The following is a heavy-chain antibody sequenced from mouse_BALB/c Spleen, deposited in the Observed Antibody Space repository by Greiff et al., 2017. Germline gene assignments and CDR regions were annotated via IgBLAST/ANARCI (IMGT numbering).Heavy chain of an antibody. D-gene: IGHD2-4*01. CDR1: GYTFTSYW. Sequence: QVQLQQSGAELAKPGASVKMSCKASGYTFTSYWMHWVKQRPGQGLEWIGYINPSTGYTEYNQKFKDKATLTADKSSSTAYMQLSSLTSEDSAVYYCARGEMITYYFDYWGQGTTLTVSS. V-gene: IGHV1-7*01. CDR2: INPSTGYT. J-gene: IGHJ2*01. CDR3: ARGEMITYYFDY.